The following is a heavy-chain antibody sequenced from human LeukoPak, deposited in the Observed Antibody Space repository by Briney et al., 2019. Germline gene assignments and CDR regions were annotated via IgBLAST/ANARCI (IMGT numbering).Heavy chain of an antibody. CDR3: AKSLDDYSNYDIY. J-gene: IGHJ4*02. V-gene: IGHV3-21*04. Sequence: PGGSLRLSCAASGFTFSSYSMSWVRQAPGKGLEWVSSISDDSNYIYYADSVEGRFTISRDNSKNTLYLQMNSLRAEDTAVYYCAKSLDDYSNYDIYWGQGTLVTVSS. CDR1: GFTFSSYS. CDR2: ISDDSNYI. D-gene: IGHD4-11*01.